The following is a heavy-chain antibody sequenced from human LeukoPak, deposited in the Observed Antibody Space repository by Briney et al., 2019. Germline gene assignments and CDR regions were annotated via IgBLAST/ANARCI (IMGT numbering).Heavy chain of an antibody. D-gene: IGHD4-17*01. CDR1: GGSISDYY. CDR3: ARLRTVRAGFDP. J-gene: IGHJ5*02. Sequence: PSETLSLTCTVSGGSISDYYWSWIRQPPGKGLAWIGYISYSGSTNYNPSLKSRVTISVDTSKNHFSLRLSSVTAADTAVYYCARLRTVRAGFDPWGQGTLVTVSS. V-gene: IGHV4-59*08. CDR2: ISYSGST.